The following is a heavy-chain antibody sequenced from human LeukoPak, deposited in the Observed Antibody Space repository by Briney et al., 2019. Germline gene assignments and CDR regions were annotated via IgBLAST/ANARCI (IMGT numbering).Heavy chain of an antibody. J-gene: IGHJ4*02. D-gene: IGHD1-1*01. Sequence: SVKVSCKASGGTFSSYAISWVRQAPGQGLEWMGGIIPIFGTANYAQKFQGRVTITTDESTGTAYMELSSLRSEDTAVYYCARGPELERFDYWGQGTLVTVSS. V-gene: IGHV1-69*05. CDR3: ARGPELERFDY. CDR2: IIPIFGTA. CDR1: GGTFSSYA.